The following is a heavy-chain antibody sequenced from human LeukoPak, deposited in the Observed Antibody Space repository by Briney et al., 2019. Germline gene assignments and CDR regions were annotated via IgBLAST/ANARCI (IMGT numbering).Heavy chain of an antibody. CDR1: GDSVSSNSAA. J-gene: IGHJ4*02. Sequence: SQTLSLTCAISGDSVSSNSAAWNWIRQSPSRGLECLGRTYYRSKWYNDYAVSVKSRITINPDTSKNQFSLQLNSVTPEDTAVYYCARGAGPKQQLTAYYFDYWGQGTLVTVSS. CDR3: ARGAGPKQQLTAYYFDY. V-gene: IGHV6-1*01. CDR2: TYYRSKWYN. D-gene: IGHD6-13*01.